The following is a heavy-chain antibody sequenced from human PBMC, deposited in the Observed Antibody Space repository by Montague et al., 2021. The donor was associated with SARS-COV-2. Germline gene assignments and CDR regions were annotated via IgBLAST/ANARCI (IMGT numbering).Heavy chain of an antibody. J-gene: IGHJ4*02. CDR2: IHHSGSY. CDR1: GASISSTCYY. D-gene: IGHD1-26*01. Sequence: SETLSLTCTVSGASISSTCYYWGWERQRQGQGLDWIGSIHHSGSYYYTLSLRRRVTISIDTSNNQFSLKLSSVTAAATAVYYCSRVPVSGTYWSGDYWGQGTLVTVSS. CDR3: SRVPVSGTYWSGDY. V-gene: IGHV4-39*07.